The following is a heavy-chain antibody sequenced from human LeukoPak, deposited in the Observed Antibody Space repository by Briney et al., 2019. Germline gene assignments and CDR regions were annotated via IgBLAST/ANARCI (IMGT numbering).Heavy chain of an antibody. CDR3: AQLRTLDY. D-gene: IGHD2-2*01. CDR1: GFTFSNAW. CDR2: IKQDGSDK. V-gene: IGHV3-7*01. J-gene: IGHJ4*02. Sequence: GGSLRLSCAASGFTFSNAWMTWVRQAPGKGLEWVANIKQDGSDKYYVDSVKGRFTISRDNAKNSLYLQMNSLRAEDTAVYYCAQLRTLDYWGQGTLVTVSS.